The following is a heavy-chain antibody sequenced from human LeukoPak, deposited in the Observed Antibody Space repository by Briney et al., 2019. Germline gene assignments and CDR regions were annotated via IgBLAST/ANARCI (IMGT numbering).Heavy chain of an antibody. V-gene: IGHV4-34*01. J-gene: IGHJ4*02. CDR1: GGSFSGYY. D-gene: IGHD2-15*01. CDR2: INHSGST. CDR3: ARGRSIVVVVAATRARTYYFDY. Sequence: PSETLSLTCAVYGGSFSGYYWSWIRQPPGKGLEWIGEINHSGSTNYNPSLKSRVTISVDTSKSQFSLKLSSVTAADTAVYYCARGRSIVVVVAATRARTYYFDYWGQGTLVTVSS.